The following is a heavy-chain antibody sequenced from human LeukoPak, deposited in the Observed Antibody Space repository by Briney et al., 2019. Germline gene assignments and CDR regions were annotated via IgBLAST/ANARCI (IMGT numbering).Heavy chain of an antibody. CDR2: IVVGSGNT. J-gene: IGHJ4*02. D-gene: IGHD2-8*01. CDR3: AADWVGYCTNGVCPNFDY. V-gene: IGHV1-58*01. Sequence: SVKVSCKASGFTFTSSAVQWVRQARGQRLEWIGWIVVGSGNTNYAQKFQERVTITRDMSTSTAYMELSSLRSEDMAVYYCAADWVGYCTNGVCPNFDYWGQGTLVTVSS. CDR1: GFTFTSSA.